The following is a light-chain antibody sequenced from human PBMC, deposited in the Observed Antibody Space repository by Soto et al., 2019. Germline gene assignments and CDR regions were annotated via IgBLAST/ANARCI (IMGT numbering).Light chain of an antibody. J-gene: IGKJ2*01. CDR2: AAS. V-gene: IGKV1-39*01. Sequence: DIQMTQSPASLSASLGDRVTITCRASQNIFTYLNWYQQKAGKAPKLLIYAASTLQSGVPSRFSGSGSGTEFTLTISSLQPGDFATYFCQQGYTSPLYPFGQGTKLEIK. CDR3: QQGYTSPLYP. CDR1: QNIFTY.